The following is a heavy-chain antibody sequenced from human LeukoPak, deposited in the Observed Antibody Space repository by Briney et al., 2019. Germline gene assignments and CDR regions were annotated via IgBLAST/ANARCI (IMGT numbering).Heavy chain of an antibody. D-gene: IGHD6-13*01. CDR3: AREAEQLFTLPDY. CDR1: GFTFSIYW. V-gene: IGHV3-7*01. J-gene: IGHJ4*02. Sequence: GRSLRLSCAASGFTFSIYWMNWVRQAPGKGLEWVANIKHDGSEKYYVDSVKGRFTISRDNAKNSLYLQMSSLRAEDTAVYYCAREAEQLFTLPDYWGQGTLATVSS. CDR2: IKHDGSEK.